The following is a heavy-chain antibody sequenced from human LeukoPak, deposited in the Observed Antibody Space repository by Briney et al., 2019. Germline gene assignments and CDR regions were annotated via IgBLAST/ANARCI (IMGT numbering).Heavy chain of an antibody. D-gene: IGHD1-26*01. V-gene: IGHV3-21*01. CDR1: GFTFSAYN. CDR2: IHITSDWV. Sequence: TGGSLRLSCAASGFTFSAYNMNWVRQAPGKGLEWVSSIHITSDWVYYADSVKGRFTISRDSAKNSLYLQMNSLRAEDTAVYYCARLVGATTKGVADYWGQGTLVTVSS. J-gene: IGHJ4*02. CDR3: ARLVGATTKGVADY.